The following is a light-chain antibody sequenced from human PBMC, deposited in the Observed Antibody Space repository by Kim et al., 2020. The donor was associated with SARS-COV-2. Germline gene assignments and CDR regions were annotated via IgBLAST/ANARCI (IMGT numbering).Light chain of an antibody. Sequence: GQTVRITCQGDSLRSYYASWYQQKPGQAPVLVIYGKNNRTSGIPDRFSGSSSGNTASLTITGAQAEDEADYYCNSRDSSGTHLVVFGGGTKLTVL. CDR1: SLRSYY. CDR3: NSRDSSGTHLVV. J-gene: IGLJ2*01. V-gene: IGLV3-19*01. CDR2: GKN.